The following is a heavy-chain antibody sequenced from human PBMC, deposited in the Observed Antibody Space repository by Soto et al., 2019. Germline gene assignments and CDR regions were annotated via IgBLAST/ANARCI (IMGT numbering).Heavy chain of an antibody. CDR1: GGSISSGDYY. CDR3: ARTEDGYNTNFEY. Sequence: QVQLQESGPGLMKPSQTLSLTCSVSGGSISSGDYYWNWIRQSPGKGLEWIGSIFYTGKTHYNPSLKSRLTISVDASKNEFSLRLCSVTAADTALYYCARTEDGYNTNFEYWGQGALVTGSS. J-gene: IGHJ4*02. D-gene: IGHD5-18*01. CDR2: IFYTGKT. V-gene: IGHV4-30-4*01.